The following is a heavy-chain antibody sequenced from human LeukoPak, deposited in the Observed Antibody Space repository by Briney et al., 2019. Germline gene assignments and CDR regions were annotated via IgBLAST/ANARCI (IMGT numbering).Heavy chain of an antibody. D-gene: IGHD3-16*02. Sequence: SVKVSCKASGGTFSSYAISWVRQAPGQGLEWMGGINPIFGTANYAQKFQGRVTITADESTSTAYMELSSLRSEDTAVYYCAIRGADYVWGSYRSGSFDYWGQGTLVTVSS. CDR3: AIRGADYVWGSYRSGSFDY. CDR2: INPIFGTA. V-gene: IGHV1-69*13. CDR1: GGTFSSYA. J-gene: IGHJ4*02.